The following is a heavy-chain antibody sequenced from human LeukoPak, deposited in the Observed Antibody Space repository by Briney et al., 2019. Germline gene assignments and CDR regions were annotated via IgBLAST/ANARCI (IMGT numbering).Heavy chain of an antibody. J-gene: IGHJ3*02. V-gene: IGHV3-7*01. Sequence: GGSLRLSCAASGFTFSSYWMTWVRQAPGKGLEWVANIKQDGSEKHYVDSVKGGFTIYRDNAKTSLYLQMNSLRAEDTAVYYCAIQGYNNFWSGYYNAFDIWGQGTMVTVSS. CDR2: IKQDGSEK. CDR3: AIQGYNNFWSGYYNAFDI. D-gene: IGHD3-3*01. CDR1: GFTFSSYW.